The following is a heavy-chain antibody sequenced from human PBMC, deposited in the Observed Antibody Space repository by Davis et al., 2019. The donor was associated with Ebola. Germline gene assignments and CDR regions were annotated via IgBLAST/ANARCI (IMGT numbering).Heavy chain of an antibody. V-gene: IGHV3-21*01. J-gene: IGHJ5*02. D-gene: IGHD4-17*01. Sequence: SCAASGFTFSSFAMSWVRQAPGKGLEWVSTISGTSTYTYYADSVKGRFTISRDNAKNSLYLQMNSLRDEDTAVYYCARVGPSILHGDDWFDPWGQGTLVTVSS. CDR2: ISGTSTYT. CDR1: GFTFSSFA. CDR3: ARVGPSILHGDDWFDP.